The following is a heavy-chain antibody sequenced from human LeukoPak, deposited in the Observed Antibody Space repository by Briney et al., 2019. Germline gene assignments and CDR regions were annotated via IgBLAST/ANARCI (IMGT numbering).Heavy chain of an antibody. CDR2: ISGSGGST. CDR3: ARRKQQLDY. D-gene: IGHD6-13*01. CDR1: GFTFSSYV. J-gene: IGHJ4*02. Sequence: GGSLRLSCAASGFTFSSYVMSWVRQAPGKGLEWVSGISGSGGSTYYADSVKGRFTISRDNSKNTLYPQMNSLRAEDTAVYYCARRKQQLDYWGQGTLVTVSS. V-gene: IGHV3-23*01.